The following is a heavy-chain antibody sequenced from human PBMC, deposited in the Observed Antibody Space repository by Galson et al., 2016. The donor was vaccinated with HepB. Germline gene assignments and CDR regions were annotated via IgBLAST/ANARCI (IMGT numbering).Heavy chain of an antibody. J-gene: IGHJ4*02. V-gene: IGHV3-30*18. CDR3: ANGNFDY. Sequence: SLRLSCAASGFTFSNYGMHWVRQAPGKGLEWVAVISYEGSNRFYADSVKGRFTITRDNPASTQYLQINDKRTEDTAVYYCANGNFDYWGQGTLVTVSS. D-gene: IGHD1-14*01. CDR1: GFTFSNYG. CDR2: ISYEGSNR.